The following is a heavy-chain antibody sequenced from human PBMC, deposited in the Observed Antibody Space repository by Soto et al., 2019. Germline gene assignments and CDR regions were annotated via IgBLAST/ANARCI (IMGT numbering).Heavy chain of an antibody. J-gene: IGHJ4*02. CDR3: AKGLGLYYFDY. V-gene: IGHV1-3*01. CDR2: INAGNGNT. D-gene: IGHD1-26*01. Sequence: ASGKVSCKASGYTFTSYGMHWVRQAPGQRLEWMGWINAGNGNTKYSQKFQGRVTITRDTSASTAYMELSSLRSEDTAVYYCAKGLGLYYFDYRGQGTLVTVSS. CDR1: GYTFTSYG.